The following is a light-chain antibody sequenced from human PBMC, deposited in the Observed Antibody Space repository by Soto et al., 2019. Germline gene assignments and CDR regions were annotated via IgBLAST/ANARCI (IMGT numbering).Light chain of an antibody. CDR1: ESIDSY. CDR2: SAS. Sequence: DILMTQSPPSLSASVGDSVTIVCRATESIDSYLNWYQQKPGSAPTLIVYSASALQSGVPPRFSGSVSGTTFTLTITSLQPEDFSLYFCQQTYRAPYSFGGGT. J-gene: IGKJ4*01. V-gene: IGKV1-39*01. CDR3: QQTYRAPYS.